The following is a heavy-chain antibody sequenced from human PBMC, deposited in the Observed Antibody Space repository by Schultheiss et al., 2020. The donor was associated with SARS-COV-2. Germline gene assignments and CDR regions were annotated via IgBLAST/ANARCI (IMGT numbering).Heavy chain of an antibody. D-gene: IGHD2-2*01. CDR2: INHSGST. J-gene: IGHJ6*02. CDR1: GGSISSYY. V-gene: IGHV4-34*01. Sequence: SETLSLTCTVSGGSISSYYWSWIRQPPGKGLEWIGEINHSGSTNYNPSLKSRVTISVDTSKNQFSLKLSSVTAADTAVYYCARRLVVVPAAPGGMDVWGQGTTVTVS. CDR3: ARRLVVVPAAPGGMDV.